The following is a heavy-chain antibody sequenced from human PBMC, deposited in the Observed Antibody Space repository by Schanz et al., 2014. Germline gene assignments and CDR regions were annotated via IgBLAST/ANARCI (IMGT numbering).Heavy chain of an antibody. J-gene: IGHJ6*02. CDR3: ARGPSQGYSDGHNIGAYYYGMDV. CDR2: IIPVLAIA. V-gene: IGHV1-69*02. CDR1: GGTFSSYT. D-gene: IGHD5-18*01. Sequence: QVQLVQSEAEVKKPGSSVKVSCKASGGTFSSYTISWIRQAPGQGLEWMGRIIPVLAIADYAQKFQGRVTITADKSTSTASMELSSLRSEDTAVYYCARGPSQGYSDGHNIGAYYYGMDVWGQGTTVTVSS.